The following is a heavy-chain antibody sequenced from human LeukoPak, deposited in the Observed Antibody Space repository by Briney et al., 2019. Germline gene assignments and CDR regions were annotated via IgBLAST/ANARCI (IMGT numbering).Heavy chain of an antibody. CDR1: GGSISSGGYY. CDR3: ARGDAGYYDSSGYWYFDL. CDR2: IYYSGST. J-gene: IGHJ2*01. V-gene: IGHV4-31*03. D-gene: IGHD3-22*01. Sequence: SETLSLTCTVSGGSISSGGYYWSWIGQHPGKGLERIGYIYYSGSTYYNPSLKSRVTISVDTSKNQFSLKLSSVTAADTAVYYCARGDAGYYDSSGYWYFDLWGRGTLVTVSS.